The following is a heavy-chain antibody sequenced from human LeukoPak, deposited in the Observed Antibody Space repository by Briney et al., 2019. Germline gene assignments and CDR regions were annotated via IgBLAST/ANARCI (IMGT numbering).Heavy chain of an antibody. J-gene: IGHJ3*02. V-gene: IGHV1-18*01. D-gene: IGHD5-12*01. CDR2: ISAYNGNT. CDR3: ARDMRGYSGYDPRVDAFDI. CDR1: GYTFTSYG. Sequence: ASVKVSCKASGYTFTSYGISWVRPAPGQGPEWMGWISAYNGNTNYAQKLQGRVTMTTDTSTSTAYMELRSLRSDDTAVYYCARDMRGYSGYDPRVDAFDIWGQGTMVTVSS.